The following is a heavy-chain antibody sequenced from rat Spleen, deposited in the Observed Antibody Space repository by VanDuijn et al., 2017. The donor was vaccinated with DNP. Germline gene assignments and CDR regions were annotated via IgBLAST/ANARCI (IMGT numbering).Heavy chain of an antibody. Sequence: EVQLVESGGGLVQPGRSLKLSCAASGFTFSNYGMAWVRQAPTKGLEWVASITNSGGSTYYRDSVKGRFTISRDDAENTLYLEMSSLRSEDTATYFCTRGRDYFDYWGQGVMVTVSS. CDR2: ITNSGGST. V-gene: IGHV5S13*01. CDR1: GFTFSNYG. CDR3: TRGRDYFDY. J-gene: IGHJ2*01.